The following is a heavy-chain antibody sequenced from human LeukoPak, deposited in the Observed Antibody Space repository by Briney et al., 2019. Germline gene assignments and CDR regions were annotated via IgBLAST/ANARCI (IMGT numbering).Heavy chain of an antibody. CDR1: GGSFSGYY. D-gene: IGHD3-16*01. CDR2: INHSGST. CDR3: ARGRGSYGGVFVY. V-gene: IGHV4-34*01. J-gene: IGHJ4*02. Sequence: PSETLSLTCAVYGGSFSGYYWSWIRQPPGKGLEWIGEINHSGSTNYNPSLKSRVTISVDTSKNQFSLKLSSVTAADTAVYYCARGRGSYGGVFVYWGQGTLVTVSS.